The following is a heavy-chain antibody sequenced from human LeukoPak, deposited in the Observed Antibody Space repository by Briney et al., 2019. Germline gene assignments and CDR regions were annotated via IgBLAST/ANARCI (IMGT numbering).Heavy chain of an antibody. CDR1: GGSFSGYY. J-gene: IGHJ4*02. V-gene: IGHV4-34*01. CDR3: AKGEYYYDKKGVY. Sequence: KPSETLSLTCAVYGGSFSGYYWSWIRQPPGKGLEWIGEINHSGSTNYNPSLKSRVTISVDTSKNQFSLKLSSVTAADTAVYYCAKGEYYYDKKGVYWGQGTLVTVSS. D-gene: IGHD3-22*01. CDR2: INHSGST.